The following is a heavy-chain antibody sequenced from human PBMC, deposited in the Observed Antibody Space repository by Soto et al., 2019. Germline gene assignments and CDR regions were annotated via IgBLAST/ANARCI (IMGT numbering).Heavy chain of an antibody. CDR2: IDPRGSAP. D-gene: IGHD3-16*01. V-gene: IGHV3-7*03. J-gene: IGHJ4*02. CDR1: ELTFRNYW. CDR3: FGGNGGPQ. Sequence: EVQMVESGGDLVQPGGSLRLSCASSELTFRNYWMNWVRQAPGKGLEWVANIDPRGSAPKYADSVRGRFTISRDSVRDSGSLQMNSLRVEDTAVYFCFGGNGGPQWGQGTLVTVSS.